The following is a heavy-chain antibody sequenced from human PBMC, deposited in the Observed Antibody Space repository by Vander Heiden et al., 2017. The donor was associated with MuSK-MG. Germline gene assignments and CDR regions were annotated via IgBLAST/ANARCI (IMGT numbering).Heavy chain of an antibody. V-gene: IGHV3-15*06. CDR3: TTAFHRVHYTHRRVPDY. D-gene: IGHD4-4*01. CDR2: SKTASEGRTT. J-gene: IGHJ4*02. Sequence: EVKLLESGGGLVQPGGSLTLSCVASGFSLSEAWMPWVRQGQVMGREWLGRSKTASEGRTTSYSPLSKDRFRISRDDSDDIIHNVINAVIAEITGLYFGTTAFHRVHYTHRRVPDYWGQGTKVTVSS. CDR1: GFSLSEAW.